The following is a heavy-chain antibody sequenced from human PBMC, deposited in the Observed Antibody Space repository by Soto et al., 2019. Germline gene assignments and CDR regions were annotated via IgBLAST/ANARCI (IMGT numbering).Heavy chain of an antibody. CDR3: ARLSPD. CDR2: IKNRASGYTT. V-gene: IGHV3-72*01. Sequence: VQLVESGGGLVQPGGSLRLSCAVSGLTFSDHNMDWVRQAPGKGLEWVGRIKNRASGYTTEYVASVKGRFTISRDDSRNSVYLQMNGLRTEDTAVYYCARLSPDWGQGTLVTVSS. J-gene: IGHJ4*02. CDR1: GLTFSDHN.